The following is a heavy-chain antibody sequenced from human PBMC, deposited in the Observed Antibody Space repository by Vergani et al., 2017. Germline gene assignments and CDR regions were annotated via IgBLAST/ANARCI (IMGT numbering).Heavy chain of an antibody. J-gene: IGHJ4*02. V-gene: IGHV4-30-4*08. CDR3: ARFRGSTGSRPFDY. D-gene: IGHD1-26*01. CDR2: INHSGST. CDR1: GGSISSGDYY. Sequence: QVQLQESGPGLVKPSQTLSLTCTVSGGSISSGDYYWSWIRQPPGKGLEWIGEINHSGSTNYNPSLKSRVTISVDTSKNQFSLKLSSVTAADTAVYYCARFRGSTGSRPFDYWGQGTLVTVSS.